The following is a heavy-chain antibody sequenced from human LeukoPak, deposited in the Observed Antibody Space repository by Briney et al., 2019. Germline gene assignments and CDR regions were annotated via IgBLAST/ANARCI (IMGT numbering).Heavy chain of an antibody. D-gene: IGHD4-17*01. Sequence: GGSLRLSCAASGFTFSNYAMSWVRQAPGKGLEWVSAISGSGGSTYYADSVKGRSTISRYNSKNKLYLQLKSLRAENTAAYHYSKGSPTTGTLSFDYWGQGTLVTVSS. CDR2: ISGSGGST. J-gene: IGHJ4*02. CDR3: SKGSPTTGTLSFDY. V-gene: IGHV3-23*01. CDR1: GFTFSNYA.